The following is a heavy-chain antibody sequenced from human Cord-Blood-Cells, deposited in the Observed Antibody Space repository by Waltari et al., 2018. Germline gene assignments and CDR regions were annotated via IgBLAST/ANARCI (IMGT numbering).Heavy chain of an antibody. Sequence: LEWVSSISSSSSSYIYYADSVKGRFTISRDNAKNSLYLQMNSLRAEDTAVYYCASLAALSDDAFDIWGQGTMVTVSS. CDR2: ISSSSSSYI. CDR3: ASLAALSDDAFDI. D-gene: IGHD6-19*01. J-gene: IGHJ3*02. V-gene: IGHV3-21*01.